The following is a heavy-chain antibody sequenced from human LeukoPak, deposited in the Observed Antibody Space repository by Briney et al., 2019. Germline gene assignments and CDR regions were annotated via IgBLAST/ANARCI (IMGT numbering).Heavy chain of an antibody. CDR2: INTNTGNP. J-gene: IGHJ4*02. CDR1: GYTFTSYA. D-gene: IGHD3-10*01. Sequence: ASVKVSCKASGYTFTSYAMNWVRQAPGQGLEWMGWINTNTGNPTYAQGFTGRFVFSLDTSVSTAYLQISSLKAEDTAVYCARDRVLLWFGESYYFDYWGQGTLVTVSS. CDR3: ARDRVLLWFGESYYFDY. V-gene: IGHV7-4-1*02.